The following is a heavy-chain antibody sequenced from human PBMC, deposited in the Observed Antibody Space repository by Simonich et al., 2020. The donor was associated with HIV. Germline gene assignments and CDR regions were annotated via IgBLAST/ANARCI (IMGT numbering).Heavy chain of an antibody. J-gene: IGHJ3*02. V-gene: IGHV1-2*02. CDR2: IKPNSGGT. Sequence: QAQLVQSGAEVTNPGASVKVSCKASGYTFTDNPMHWVRQAPGQGLEVRGWIKPNSGGTDYAQKFKGRVTMTRDTSMSTAYMELSRLRTDDTAVHFCAREGAMLDDAFDIWGQGTMVTVSS. CDR3: AREGAMLDDAFDI. D-gene: IGHD1-1*01. CDR1: GYTFTDNP.